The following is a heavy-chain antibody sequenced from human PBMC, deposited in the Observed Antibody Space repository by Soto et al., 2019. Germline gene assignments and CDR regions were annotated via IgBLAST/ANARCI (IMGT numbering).Heavy chain of an antibody. CDR1: GFTFSSYG. Sequence: GGSLRLSCAASGFTFSSYGMHWVRQAPGKGLEWVAVISYDGSNKYYADSVKGRFTISVTKSITTVFLQWSSLRASDTAMYYCARQIYDSDTGPNFQYYFDSWGQGTPVTVSS. J-gene: IGHJ4*02. D-gene: IGHD3-22*01. CDR3: ARQIYDSDTGPNFQYYFDS. V-gene: IGHV3-30*03. CDR2: ISYDGSNK.